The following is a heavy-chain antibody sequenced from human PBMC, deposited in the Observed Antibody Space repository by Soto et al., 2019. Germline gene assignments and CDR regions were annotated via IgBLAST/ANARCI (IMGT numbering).Heavy chain of an antibody. Sequence: GGSLRLSCAASGFTFSSYAMHWVRQAPGKGLEWVSTISSTADGTDYADSVKGRFTISRDNSKNTLYLQMNSLRDEDTAVYYCARAQALNWFDSWGQGTLVTVSS. CDR2: ISSTADGT. J-gene: IGHJ5*01. V-gene: IGHV3-23*01. CDR1: GFTFSSYA. CDR3: ARAQALNWFDS.